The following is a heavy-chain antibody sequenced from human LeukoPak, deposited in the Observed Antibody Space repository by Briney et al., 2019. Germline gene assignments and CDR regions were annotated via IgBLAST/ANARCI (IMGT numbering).Heavy chain of an antibody. J-gene: IGHJ3*02. Sequence: SETLSLTCAVYGGPFSGYYWSWIRQPPGKGLEWIGEINHSGSTNYNPSLKSRVTISVDTSKNQFSLKLSSVTAADTAVYYCARGGFNMDASDIWGQGTMVTVSS. D-gene: IGHD2/OR15-2a*01. CDR3: ARGGFNMDASDI. CDR2: INHSGST. CDR1: GGPFSGYY. V-gene: IGHV4-34*01.